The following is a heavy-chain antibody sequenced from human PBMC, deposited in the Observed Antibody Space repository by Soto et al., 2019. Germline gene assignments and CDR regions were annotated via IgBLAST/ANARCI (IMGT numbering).Heavy chain of an antibody. CDR3: AKERISGWSFDY. CDR2: ISGSGDST. J-gene: IGHJ4*02. D-gene: IGHD6-19*01. V-gene: IGHV3-23*01. CDR1: GFTFSTYA. Sequence: EVQLLESGGGLVQPGGSLRLSCAASGFTFSTYAMNWVRQAPGKGLEWVSGISGSGDSTYYADSVKGRFTVSRANSKNTRYRQMNGLRAEEPAVFPCAKERISGWSFDYGGRGPWVSFP.